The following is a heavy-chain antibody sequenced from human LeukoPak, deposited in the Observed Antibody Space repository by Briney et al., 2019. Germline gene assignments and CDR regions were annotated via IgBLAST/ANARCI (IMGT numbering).Heavy chain of an antibody. D-gene: IGHD3-9*01. J-gene: IGHJ3*02. CDR1: GFTFSSYG. CDR3: XKXAPXXXRYXDWFSEDAFDI. CDR2: ISYDGSNK. Sequence: PGGSLRLSCAASGFTFSSYGMHWVRQAPGKGLEWVAVISYDGSNKYYADSVKGRFTISRDNSKNTLYLQMNSLRAEDTAVYYCXKXAPXXXRYXDWFSEDAFDIWGQGTMVTVSS. V-gene: IGHV3-30*18.